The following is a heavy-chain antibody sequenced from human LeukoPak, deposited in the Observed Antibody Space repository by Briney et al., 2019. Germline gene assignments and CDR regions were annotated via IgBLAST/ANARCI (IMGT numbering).Heavy chain of an antibody. CDR1: GFTFSGHW. CDR3: ATKQWLAPPPDS. V-gene: IGHV3-7*01. D-gene: IGHD6-19*01. J-gene: IGHJ4*02. CDR2: INQGGSDK. Sequence: GGSLRLSCAASGFTFSGHWMSWVRQAPGKGLEWVANINQGGSDKYYVDSVKGRFTISRDNANNLLYLQMNSLRGEDTAVYYCATKQWLAPPPDSWGQGTPVTVSS.